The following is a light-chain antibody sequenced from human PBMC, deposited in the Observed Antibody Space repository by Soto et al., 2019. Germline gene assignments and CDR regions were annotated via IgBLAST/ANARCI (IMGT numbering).Light chain of an antibody. J-gene: IGKJ4*01. CDR3: QQYDEYPHA. Sequence: DIQMTQSPSTLSASVGDRVTITCRASQNIRSWLAWYQQRPGKVPNILIWDTSKLQSGVPSRFSGSGSGTEFTRTTASLQRDEFATEGCQQYDEYPHAFGGGAKVEHK. V-gene: IGKV1-5*01. CDR1: QNIRSW. CDR2: DTS.